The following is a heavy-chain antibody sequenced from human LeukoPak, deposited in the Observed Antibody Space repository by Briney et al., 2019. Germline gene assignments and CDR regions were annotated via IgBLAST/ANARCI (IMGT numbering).Heavy chain of an antibody. V-gene: IGHV4-39*01. CDR2: IYYSGST. Sequence: SETLSLTCTVSGGSISSSSYYWGCIRQPPGKGLEWIGSIYYSGSTYYNPSLKSRVTTSVDTSKNQFSLKLSSVTAADTAVYYCARSDCSSTSCPHAGYYYYMDVWGKGTTVTVPS. D-gene: IGHD2-2*01. CDR1: GGSISSSSYY. CDR3: ARSDCSSTSCPHAGYYYYMDV. J-gene: IGHJ6*03.